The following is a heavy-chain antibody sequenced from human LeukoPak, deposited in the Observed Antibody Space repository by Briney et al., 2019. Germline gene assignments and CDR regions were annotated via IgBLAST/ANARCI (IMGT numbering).Heavy chain of an antibody. CDR3: ARGPHWDPHFDY. V-gene: IGHV1-2*02. D-gene: IGHD7-27*01. Sequence: GASVKVSCKASGYTFSDYYLHWLRQAPGQGLEWMGWINPYSGGTNYAQKFQGRVTMTRDTSISTAYMELSRLRPDDTAVYYCARGPHWDPHFDYWGQGTLVTVSS. CDR1: GYTFSDYY. CDR2: INPYSGGT. J-gene: IGHJ4*02.